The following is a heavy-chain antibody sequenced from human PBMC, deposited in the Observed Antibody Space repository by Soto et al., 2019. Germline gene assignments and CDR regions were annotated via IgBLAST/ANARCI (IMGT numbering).Heavy chain of an antibody. CDR3: RRSSRYSTDV. Sequence: QLQLQESSAGLVKPSETLSLTCTVSGGSISSSSYWGWIRQPPGKGLEWIGSIYSIGSTYYNPSLKSRVTISVDTSKNQFSLKLRSVTAADTAVYYCRRSSRYSTDVWGQGTTVTVSS. V-gene: IGHV4-39*01. CDR1: GGSISSSSY. CDR2: IYSIGST. J-gene: IGHJ6*02. D-gene: IGHD6-13*01.